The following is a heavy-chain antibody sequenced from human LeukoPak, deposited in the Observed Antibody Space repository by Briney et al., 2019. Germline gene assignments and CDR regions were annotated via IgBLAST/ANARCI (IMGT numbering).Heavy chain of an antibody. CDR2: INPNSGGT. CDR3: ARDFQVTMVRGLRVLDQRGYYYMDV. Sequence: GASVKVSCKASGYTFTGYYMHWVRQAPGQGLEWMGWINPNSGGTNYAQKFQGRVTMTRDTSTSTVYMELSSLRSEDTAVYYCARDFQVTMVRGLRVLDQRGYYYMDVWGKGTTVTISS. J-gene: IGHJ6*03. CDR1: GYTFTGYY. V-gene: IGHV1-2*02. D-gene: IGHD3-10*01.